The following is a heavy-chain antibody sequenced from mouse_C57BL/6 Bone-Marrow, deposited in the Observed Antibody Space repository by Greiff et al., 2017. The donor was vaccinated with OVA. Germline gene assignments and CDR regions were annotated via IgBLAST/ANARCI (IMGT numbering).Heavy chain of an antibody. CDR1: GFTFSDYG. V-gene: IGHV5-15*01. CDR2: ISNLAYSI. D-gene: IGHD2-5*01. CDR3: ARWDSNYLFAY. Sequence: DVQLVESGGGLVQPGGSLKLSCAASGFTFSDYGMAWVRQAPRKGPEWVAFISNLAYSIYYADTVTGRFTISRENAKNTLYLEMSSLRSEDTAMYYCARWDSNYLFAYWGQGTLVTVSA. J-gene: IGHJ3*01.